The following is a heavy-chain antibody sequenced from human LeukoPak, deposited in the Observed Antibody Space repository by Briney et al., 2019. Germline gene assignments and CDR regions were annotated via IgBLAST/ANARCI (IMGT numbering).Heavy chain of an antibody. J-gene: IGHJ4*02. CDR2: ISGGGETT. Sequence: GGSLRLSCAASGFTFNNYAMNWVRQAPGKGLEWDSSISGGGETTYYADSAKGRFTISRDNSENKLYLQLNILRAEDTAVYYCARDYGDYVGYFFFDYWGQGTLVTVSS. V-gene: IGHV3-23*01. CDR1: GFTFNNYA. D-gene: IGHD4-17*01. CDR3: ARDYGDYVGYFFFDY.